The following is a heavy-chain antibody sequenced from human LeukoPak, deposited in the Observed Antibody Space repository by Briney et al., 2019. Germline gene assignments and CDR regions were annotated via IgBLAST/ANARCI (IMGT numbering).Heavy chain of an antibody. Sequence: SETLSLTCAVYGGFFSGYYWSWIRQPPGKGLEWIGEINHSGSTNYNPSLKSRVTISVDTSKNQFSLKLSSVTAADTAVYYCARRRYSYGTQYSRYWYFDLWGRGTLVTVSS. CDR3: ARRRYSYGTQYSRYWYFDL. J-gene: IGHJ2*01. V-gene: IGHV4-34*01. CDR1: GGFFSGYY. CDR2: INHSGST. D-gene: IGHD5-18*01.